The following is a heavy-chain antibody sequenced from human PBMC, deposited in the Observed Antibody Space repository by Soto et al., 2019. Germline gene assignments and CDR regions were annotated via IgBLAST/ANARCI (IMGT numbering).Heavy chain of an antibody. D-gene: IGHD5-12*01. CDR1: GYTFTSYD. CDR2: MNPNSGNT. V-gene: IGHV1-8*01. CDR3: ARGQEWLRLRDYYYGMDV. J-gene: IGHJ6*02. Sequence: ASVKVSCKASGYTFTSYDINWVRQATGQGLEWMGWMNPNSGNTGYAQKFQGRVTMTRNTSISTAYMELSSLRSEDTAVYYCARGQEWLRLRDYYYGMDVWGQGTTVTVSS.